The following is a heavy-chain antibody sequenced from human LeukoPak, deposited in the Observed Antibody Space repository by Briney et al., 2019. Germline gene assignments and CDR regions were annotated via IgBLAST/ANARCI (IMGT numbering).Heavy chain of an antibody. CDR3: ARSGDVVGAFDY. D-gene: IGHD2-15*01. CDR2: INPNSGGT. CDR1: GYTFTSYD. J-gene: IGHJ4*02. Sequence: ASVKVSCKASGYTFTSYDINWVRQAPGQGLEWMGWINPNSGGTNYAQKFQGRVTMTRDTSISTAYMELSRLRSDDTAVYYCARSGDVVGAFDYWGQGTLVTVSS. V-gene: IGHV1-2*02.